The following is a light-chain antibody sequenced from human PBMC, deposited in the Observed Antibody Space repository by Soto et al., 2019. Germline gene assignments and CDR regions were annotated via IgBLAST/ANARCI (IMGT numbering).Light chain of an antibody. CDR2: DVS. J-gene: IGLJ1*01. V-gene: IGLV2-14*01. CDR1: SSDVGGHNS. CDR3: SSFTSSVTYV. Sequence: QCLLTQPASVSGSPGQSNAISCTGTSSDVGGHNSVSWYRQDPGKAPKLTIYDVSNRPSGFSDRFSGSKSGNTASLTISGLQIEDEADYYCSSFTSSVTYVFGTGTKVTV.